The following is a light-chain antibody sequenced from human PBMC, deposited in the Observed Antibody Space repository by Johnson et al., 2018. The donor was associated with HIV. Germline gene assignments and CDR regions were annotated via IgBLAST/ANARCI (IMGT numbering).Light chain of an antibody. Sequence: QSVLTQPPSVSAAPGQKVTISCSGSSSNIGSHYVSWYQQVPGTAPRLVIYDTIKRHSGIPDRFSGSKSGTSATLGITGLQTGDEADYSGGTWDNSLGVLYVFGTGTDVTGL. J-gene: IGLJ1*01. CDR2: DTI. CDR1: SSNIGSHY. V-gene: IGLV1-51*01. CDR3: GTWDNSLGVLYV.